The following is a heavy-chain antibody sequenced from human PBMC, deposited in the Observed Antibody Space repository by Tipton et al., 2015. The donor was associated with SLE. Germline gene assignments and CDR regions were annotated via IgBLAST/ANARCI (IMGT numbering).Heavy chain of an antibody. CDR3: ARRRRSVSPDGVDL. D-gene: IGHD1-14*01. CDR1: GGSFSGYS. CDR2: ISHSGST. J-gene: IGHJ3*01. Sequence: TLSLTCGVNGGSFSGYSWSWIRQPPGKGLEWIGEISHSGSTNYNPSLKNRVTISVDTSKKQFSLKLRAVTAADSAVYYGARRRRSVSPDGVDLWGQGTMVTVAS. V-gene: IGHV4-34*01.